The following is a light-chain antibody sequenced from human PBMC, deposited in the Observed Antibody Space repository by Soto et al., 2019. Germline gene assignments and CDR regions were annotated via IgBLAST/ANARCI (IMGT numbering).Light chain of an antibody. CDR2: SNN. CDR1: SSNIGSNY. CDR3: AAWDDSLRGV. Sequence: QSVLTQPTSASGTPGQRVTISCSGSSSNIGSNYVYWYQQLPGTAPKLLIYSNNQRPSGVPDRFSGSKSGTSASLAISGLRSEDEADYYCAAWDDSLRGVFGTGTKLTVL. J-gene: IGLJ1*01. V-gene: IGLV1-47*02.